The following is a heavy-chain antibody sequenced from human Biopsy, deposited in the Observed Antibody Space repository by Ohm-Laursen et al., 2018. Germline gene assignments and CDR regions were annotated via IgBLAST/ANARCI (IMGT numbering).Heavy chain of an antibody. CDR1: GYTFTDYG. Sequence: SVKVSCKASGYTFTDYGVSWVRQAPGQGLEWMGGIIPIFGTANYAQKFQGRVTITADESTSTAYMELSSLRSDDTAVYYCARDALGGGSYRFFYWGQGSLVTVSS. CDR3: ARDALGGGSYRFFY. V-gene: IGHV1-69*13. J-gene: IGHJ4*02. CDR2: IIPIFGTA. D-gene: IGHD1-26*01.